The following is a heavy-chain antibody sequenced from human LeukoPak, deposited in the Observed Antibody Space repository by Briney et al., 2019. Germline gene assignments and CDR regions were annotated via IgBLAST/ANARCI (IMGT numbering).Heavy chain of an antibody. Sequence: SETLSLTCTVSGGSISDCYWNWIRQPPGKGLEWIGYIYYSGSTTYNPSLKSRVTMSVDTAKNQFSLKLRSVTAADTAVYYCARGDFCSKSNCYLRPMDVWGKGTTVTVSS. J-gene: IGHJ6*03. D-gene: IGHD3-3*01. CDR3: ARGDFCSKSNCYLRPMDV. CDR1: GGSISDCY. V-gene: IGHV4-59*01. CDR2: IYYSGST.